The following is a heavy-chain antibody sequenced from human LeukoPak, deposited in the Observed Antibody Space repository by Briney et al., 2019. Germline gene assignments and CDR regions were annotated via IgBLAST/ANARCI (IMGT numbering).Heavy chain of an antibody. CDR1: GFAFSSYA. CDR2: ISGSGGST. J-gene: IGHJ4*02. Sequence: PGGSLRLSCAASGFAFSSYAMSWVRQAPGKGLEWVSAISGSGGSTYYADSVKGRFTISRDNSKNTLYLQMNSLRAEDTAVYYCAKDPIYCSSTSRQRLYYFDYWGQGTLVTVSS. D-gene: IGHD2-2*01. V-gene: IGHV3-23*01. CDR3: AKDPIYCSSTSRQRLYYFDY.